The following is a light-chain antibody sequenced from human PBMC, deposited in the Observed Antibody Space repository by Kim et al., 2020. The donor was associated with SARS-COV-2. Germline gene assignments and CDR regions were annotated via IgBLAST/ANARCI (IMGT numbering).Light chain of an antibody. CDR3: SSYAGSNNVL. CDR2: ELN. Sequence: GQAVAISCTGTSSDVGGYNYVSWNQQYPGKAPKLIIYELNKRPSGVPDRFSGSKSGNTASLTVSGLQAEDEADYYCSSYAGSNNVLFGGGTQLTVL. V-gene: IGLV2-8*01. CDR1: SSDVGGYNY. J-gene: IGLJ2*01.